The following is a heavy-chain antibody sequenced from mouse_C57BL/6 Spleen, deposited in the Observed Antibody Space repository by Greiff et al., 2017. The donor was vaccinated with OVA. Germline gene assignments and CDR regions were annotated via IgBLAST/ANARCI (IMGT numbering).Heavy chain of an antibody. J-gene: IGHJ2*01. D-gene: IGHD1-1*01. Sequence: VQLQQSGPELVKPGASVKISCKASGYTFTDYYMNWVKQSHGKSLEWIGDINPNNGGTSYNQKFKGKATLTVDKSSSTAYMELRSLTSEDSAVYYCARYGSNVDYWGQGTTLTVSS. CDR2: INPNNGGT. CDR3: ARYGSNVDY. V-gene: IGHV1-26*01. CDR1: GYTFTDYY.